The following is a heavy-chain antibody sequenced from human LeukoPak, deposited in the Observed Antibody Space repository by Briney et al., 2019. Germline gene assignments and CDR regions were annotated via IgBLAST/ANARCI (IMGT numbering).Heavy chain of an antibody. V-gene: IGHV1-2*02. CDR2: INPNSGGT. CDR1: GYTFTGYY. J-gene: IGHJ4*02. CDR3: ARGRPSHYDFWSGYYEDFDY. D-gene: IGHD3-3*01. Sequence: GASVKVSCKASGYTFTGYYMHWVRQAPGQGLEWMGWINPNSGGTNYVQKSQGRVTMTRDTSISTAYMELSRLRSDDTAVYYCARGRPSHYDFWSGYYEDFDYWGQGTLVTVSS.